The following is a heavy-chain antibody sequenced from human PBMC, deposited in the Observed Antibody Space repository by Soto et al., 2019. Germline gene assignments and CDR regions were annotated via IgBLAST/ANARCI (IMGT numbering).Heavy chain of an antibody. CDR1: GGSISSSSYY. J-gene: IGHJ4*02. CDR3: ATLWGQD. V-gene: IGHV4-39*01. CDR2: IYYSGST. Sequence: QLQLQESGPGLVKPSETLSLTCTVSGGSISSSSYYWGWIRQPPGKGLEWIGRIYYSGSTYYNPSXXXRXXIPVDTSKNQFSLKLSSVTAADTAVYYCATLWGQDWGQGTLVTVSS. D-gene: IGHD3-10*01.